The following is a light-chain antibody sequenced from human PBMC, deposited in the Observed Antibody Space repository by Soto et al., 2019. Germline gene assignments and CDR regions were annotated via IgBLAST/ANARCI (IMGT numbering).Light chain of an antibody. CDR3: AAWDDSLSGLV. J-gene: IGLJ2*01. CDR2: SNN. CDR1: GSNIGSNY. Sequence: QAVVTQPPSASGTPGQRVTISCSGSGSNIGSNYVYWYQQLPGTAPKLVINSNNQRPSGVPDRLSGSKSGTSASLDISGLRSEDEAQYYCAAWDDSLSGLVFGRGTKLTVL. V-gene: IGLV1-47*01.